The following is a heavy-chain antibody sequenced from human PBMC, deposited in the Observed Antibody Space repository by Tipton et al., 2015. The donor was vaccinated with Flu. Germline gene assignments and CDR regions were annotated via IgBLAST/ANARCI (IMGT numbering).Heavy chain of an antibody. V-gene: IGHV1-2*06. CDR1: GYSFTGYY. CDR2: INPNSGDT. CDR3: ARDGEGAYHPLGY. Sequence: QLVQSGAEVKKPGASVKVSCKASGYSFTGYYIHWVRQAPGQGLEWLGRINPNSGDTNYAQKFQGRVTMTTDTSTSTAYMDLTRLRSDDTALYYCARDGEGAYHPLGYWGQGTLVTVSS. D-gene: IGHD3-10*01. J-gene: IGHJ1*01.